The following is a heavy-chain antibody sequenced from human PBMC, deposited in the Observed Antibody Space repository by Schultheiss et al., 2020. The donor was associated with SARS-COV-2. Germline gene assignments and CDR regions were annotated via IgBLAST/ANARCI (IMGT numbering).Heavy chain of an antibody. V-gene: IGHV4-34*01. J-gene: IGHJ5*02. CDR3: ARGYGSGSYYWFDP. CDR1: GGPFSGYY. CDR2: INHRGST. D-gene: IGHD3-10*01. Sequence: SETLSLTCAVYGGPFSGYYWSWIRQPPGKGLEWIGEINHRGSTNYNLSLKSRVTISVDTSKNQFSLKLSSVTAADTAVYYCARGYGSGSYYWFDPWGQGTLVTVSS.